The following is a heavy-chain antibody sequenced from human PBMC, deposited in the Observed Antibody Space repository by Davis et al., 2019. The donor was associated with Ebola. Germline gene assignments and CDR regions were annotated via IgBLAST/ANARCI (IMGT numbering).Heavy chain of an antibody. V-gene: IGHV3-23*01. D-gene: IGHD2-8*01. CDR3: AKDLVYYAD. Sequence: GESLKISCVASGFTFSSYAMSWVRQAPGKGLEWVSGFSGSGDDTFYADSVKGRFSISRDKSKNVLYLQMNSLRAEDTAVYYCAKDLVYYADWGRGTLVTVSS. J-gene: IGHJ4*02. CDR2: FSGSGDDT. CDR1: GFTFSSYA.